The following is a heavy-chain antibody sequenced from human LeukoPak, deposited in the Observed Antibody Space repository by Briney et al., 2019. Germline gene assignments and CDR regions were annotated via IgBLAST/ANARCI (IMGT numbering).Heavy chain of an antibody. J-gene: IGHJ3*02. CDR2: IYYSGST. V-gene: IGHV4-39*01. CDR3: ARQGSGGRAFDI. CDR1: GGSISSSTYY. Sequence: SETLSLTCTVSGGSISSSTYYWGWIRQPPGKGLEWIGGIYYSGSTYYNPSLKSRVTISVDTSKNQFSLKLSSVTAADTAVYYCARQGSGGRAFDIWGQGTMVTVSS.